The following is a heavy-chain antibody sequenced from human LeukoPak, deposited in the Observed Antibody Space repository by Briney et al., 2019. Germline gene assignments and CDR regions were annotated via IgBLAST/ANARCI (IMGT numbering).Heavy chain of an antibody. CDR1: GASISSSSSY. CDR2: IYSRGNT. CDR3: ARLGWTYYMDV. J-gene: IGHJ6*03. V-gene: IGHV4-39*07. Sequence: SDTLSLNCTVSGASISSSSSYWGWIRQPPGKGLEWLGNIYSRGNTSYKPSLWRRVSISIDTSKNQYSLRLYAVTAADTAVYYCARLGWTYYMDVWGKGTTFIISS. D-gene: IGHD2-21*01.